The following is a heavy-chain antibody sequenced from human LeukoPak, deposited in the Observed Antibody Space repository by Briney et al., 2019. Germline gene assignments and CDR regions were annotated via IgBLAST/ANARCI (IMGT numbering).Heavy chain of an antibody. CDR2: IYTSGST. CDR3: ARGLGYCSGGSCLAFDY. Sequence: PSETLSLTCTVSGDSISSYYWRWIRQPAGKGLEWIGRIYTSGSTTYNPSLKSRVTMSVDTSKNQFSLKLSSVTAADTAVYYCARGLGYCSGGSCLAFDYWGQGTLVTVSS. D-gene: IGHD2-15*01. J-gene: IGHJ4*02. V-gene: IGHV4-4*07. CDR1: GDSISSYY.